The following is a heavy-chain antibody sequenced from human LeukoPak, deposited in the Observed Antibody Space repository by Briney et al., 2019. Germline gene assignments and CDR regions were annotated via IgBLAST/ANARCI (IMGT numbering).Heavy chain of an antibody. CDR1: GGTFSSYA. V-gene: IGHV1-3*01. CDR3: ARGPNYSGSYYNY. D-gene: IGHD1-26*01. Sequence: ASVKVSCKASGGTFSSYAISWVRQAPGQGLEWMGWINAGNGNTKYSQKFQGRVTITRDTSASTAYMELSSLRSEDTAVYYCARGPNYSGSYYNYWGQGTLVTVSS. J-gene: IGHJ4*02. CDR2: INAGNGNT.